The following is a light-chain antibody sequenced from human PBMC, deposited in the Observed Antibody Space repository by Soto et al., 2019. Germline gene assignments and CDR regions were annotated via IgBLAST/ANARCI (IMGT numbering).Light chain of an antibody. V-gene: IGKV1-33*01. CDR1: QDIKNY. Sequence: QITHSPSSKMPTLGGRLSLTCRASQDIKNYLNWYQQKSGKAPKLLIYDASDLETGVPSRFSGRGSGTDFTFTIISLQPEDIDTYNCQQYDNLTFGQGTRLEIK. J-gene: IGKJ5*01. CDR2: DAS. CDR3: QQYDNLT.